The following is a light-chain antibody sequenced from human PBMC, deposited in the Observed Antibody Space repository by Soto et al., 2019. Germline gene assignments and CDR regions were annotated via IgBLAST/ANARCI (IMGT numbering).Light chain of an antibody. Sequence: QSALTQPASVSGSPGQSITISCTGSRSDVGSYDYVSWYQQYPGKAPKVIIYEVKYRPSGISDRFSASKSGNTASLTISGLQAEDEAEYFCSSYTSTTNIYVFGSGTKDTVL. CDR1: RSDVGSYDY. J-gene: IGLJ1*01. CDR2: EVK. CDR3: SSYTSTTNIYV. V-gene: IGLV2-14*01.